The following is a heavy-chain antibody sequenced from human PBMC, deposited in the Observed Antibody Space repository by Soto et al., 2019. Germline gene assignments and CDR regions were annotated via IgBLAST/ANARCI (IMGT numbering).Heavy chain of an antibody. J-gene: IGHJ4*02. CDR2: ISSNGGST. Sequence: EVQLVESGGGLVQPGGSLRLSCAASGFTFSSYAMHWVRQAPGKGLEYVSAISSNGGSTYYANSVKDRFTISRDNSKNTLYLQMGSLRAEDMAVYYCARDYNYGHWGQGTLVTVSS. CDR3: ARDYNYGH. D-gene: IGHD5-18*01. V-gene: IGHV3-64*01. CDR1: GFTFSSYA.